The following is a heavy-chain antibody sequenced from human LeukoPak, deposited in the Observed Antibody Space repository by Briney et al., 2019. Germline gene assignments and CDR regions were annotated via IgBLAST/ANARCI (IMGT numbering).Heavy chain of an antibody. V-gene: IGHV3-53*01. D-gene: IGHD2-2*01. CDR3: ARGITRGYAFDI. CDR2: FFGGGTT. J-gene: IGHJ3*02. CDR1: EFTVSSYY. Sequence: GGSLRLSCAASEFTVSSYYMTWVRQAPGKGLEWVSVFFGGGTTYYTDSVKGRFTISRDNSKDTLYLQINSLRAEDTAVYYCARGITRGYAFDIWGQGTMVTVSS.